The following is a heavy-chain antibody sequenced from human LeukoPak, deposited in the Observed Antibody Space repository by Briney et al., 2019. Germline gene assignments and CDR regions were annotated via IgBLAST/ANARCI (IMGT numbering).Heavy chain of an antibody. D-gene: IGHD2-21*02. CDR2: ITWEGENT. CDR3: AKVRGGGDWDFFDS. V-gene: IGHV3-43*01. CDR1: GFMFDDYT. J-gene: IGHJ4*02. Sequence: SGGSLRLSCAASGFMFDDYTMHWVRQAPGKGLEWLSLITWEGENTSYADSVKGRFTISRDNTRNSLFLQMNSLRTEDTALYFCAKVRGGGDWDFFDSWGLGTLVTVSS.